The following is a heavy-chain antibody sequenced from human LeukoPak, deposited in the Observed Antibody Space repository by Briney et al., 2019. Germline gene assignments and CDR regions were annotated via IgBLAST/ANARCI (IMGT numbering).Heavy chain of an antibody. CDR2: IYTSGST. CDR3: ARDYCSGGSCYSLWFDP. J-gene: IGHJ5*02. V-gene: IGHV4-4*07. Sequence: SETLSLTCTASGGSISSYYWSWIRQPAGKGLEWIGRIYTSGSTNYNPSLKSRVTISVDKSKNQLSLKLSSVTAADTAVYYCARDYCSGGSCYSLWFDPWGQGTLVTVSS. D-gene: IGHD2-15*01. CDR1: GGSISSYY.